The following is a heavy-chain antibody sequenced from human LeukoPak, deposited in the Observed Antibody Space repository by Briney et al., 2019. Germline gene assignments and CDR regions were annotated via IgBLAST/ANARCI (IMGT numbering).Heavy chain of an antibody. CDR3: ARAYGSGSYPLQRKYYFDY. CDR2: INHSGST. D-gene: IGHD3-10*01. J-gene: IGHJ4*02. Sequence: SETLSLTCAVYGGSFSGYYWSWIRQPPGKGLEWIGEINHSGSTNYNPPLKSRVTISVDTSKNQFSLKLSSVTAADTAVYYCARAYGSGSYPLQRKYYFDYWGQGTLVTVSS. V-gene: IGHV4-34*01. CDR1: GGSFSGYY.